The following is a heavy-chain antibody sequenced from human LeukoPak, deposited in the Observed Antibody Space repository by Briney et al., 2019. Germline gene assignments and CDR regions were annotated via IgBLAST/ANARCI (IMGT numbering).Heavy chain of an antibody. Sequence: SETLSLTCSVSGGSVSSYYWSWIRQSSGKGLEWVGYIHNSGRTNYNPSLKSRVTGFVDTSKNQVSLRLSSVTAADTAVYYCARHGTISSESYFDYWGQGALVTVSS. CDR3: ARHGTISSESYFDY. J-gene: IGHJ4*02. V-gene: IGHV4-59*08. D-gene: IGHD1-14*01. CDR2: IHNSGRT. CDR1: GGSVSSYY.